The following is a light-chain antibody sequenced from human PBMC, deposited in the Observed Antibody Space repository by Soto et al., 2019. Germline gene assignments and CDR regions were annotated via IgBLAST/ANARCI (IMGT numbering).Light chain of an antibody. V-gene: IGKV1-39*01. CDR3: KKSYSTPRT. Sequence: DIQMTQSPSSLATSVGDRVTLTSRASQSISSDLNWYQQKPGKATKVLIYAASTLQSGVPSRFSGSGSGTDFTLTISSLQPEEFATYYCKKSYSTPRTVGQGTKVAIK. J-gene: IGKJ1*01. CDR1: QSISSD. CDR2: AAS.